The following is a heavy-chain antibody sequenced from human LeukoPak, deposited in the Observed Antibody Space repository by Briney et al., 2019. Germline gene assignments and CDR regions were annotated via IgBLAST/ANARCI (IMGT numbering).Heavy chain of an antibody. J-gene: IGHJ6*03. CDR1: GYTFTDYY. D-gene: IGHD2-15*01. CDR3: ARGRNYCSGGSCYYMDV. CDR2: INPNSGGT. Sequence: ASVKVSCKVSGYTFTDYYMHWVRQAPGQGLEWMGRINPNSGGTNYAQRFQGRVTMTRDTSINTAYMELSRLRSDDTAVYYCARGRNYCSGGSCYYMDVWGKGTTVTVSS. V-gene: IGHV1-2*06.